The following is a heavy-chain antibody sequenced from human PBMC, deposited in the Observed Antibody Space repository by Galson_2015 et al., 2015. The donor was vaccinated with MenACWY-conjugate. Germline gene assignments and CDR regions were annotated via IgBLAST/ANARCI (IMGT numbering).Heavy chain of an antibody. Sequence: QSGAEVKKPGESLKISCKASGGTFSSYAISWVRQAPGQGLEWMGGIIPIFGTANYAQKFQGRVTITADESTSTAYMELSSLRSEDTAVYYCARRKQQLGPPGFDPWGQGTLVTVSS. V-gene: IGHV1-69*01. CDR2: IIPIFGTA. CDR3: ARRKQQLGPPGFDP. CDR1: GGTFSSYA. J-gene: IGHJ5*02. D-gene: IGHD6-13*01.